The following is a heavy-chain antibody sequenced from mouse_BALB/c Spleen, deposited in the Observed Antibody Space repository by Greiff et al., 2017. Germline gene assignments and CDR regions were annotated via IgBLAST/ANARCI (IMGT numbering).Heavy chain of an antibody. J-gene: IGHJ4*01. CDR1: GFSLTGYG. Sequence: QVQLKESGPGLVAPSQSLSITCTVSGFSLTGYGVTWVRQPPGKGLEWLGMIWGDGSTDYNSALKSRLSISKDNSKSQVFLKMNSLQTDDTARYYCARVGNYNAMDYWGQGTSVTVSS. CDR3: ARVGNYNAMDY. D-gene: IGHD2-1*01. V-gene: IGHV2-6-7*01. CDR2: IWGDGST.